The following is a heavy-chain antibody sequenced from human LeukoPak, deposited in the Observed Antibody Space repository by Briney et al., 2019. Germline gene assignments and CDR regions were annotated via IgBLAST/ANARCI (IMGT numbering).Heavy chain of an antibody. CDR2: INHSGST. Sequence: SETLSLTCAVYGGSFSGYYWSWIRQPPGKGLEWIGEINHSGSTNYNPSLKSRVTISVDTSKNQFSLKLSSVTAADTAVYYCASHDSGYDPYFDYWGQGTLVTASS. D-gene: IGHD5-12*01. CDR3: ASHDSGYDPYFDY. CDR1: GGSFSGYY. V-gene: IGHV4-34*01. J-gene: IGHJ4*02.